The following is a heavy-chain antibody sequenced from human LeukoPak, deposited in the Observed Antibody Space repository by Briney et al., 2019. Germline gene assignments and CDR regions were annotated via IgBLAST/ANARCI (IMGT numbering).Heavy chain of an antibody. Sequence: RSGGSLRLSCAASGFTFSSYNMNWVRQAPGKGLEWVSVIYGGDNKYYADAVKGRFTISRDNSKNLLYLDMNSLRAEDTAVYYCAKGVTSSGYCSGGSCYYFDYWGQGTLVTVSS. CDR2: IYGGDNK. CDR1: GFTFSSYN. D-gene: IGHD2-15*01. J-gene: IGHJ4*02. V-gene: IGHV3-66*01. CDR3: AKGVTSSGYCSGGSCYYFDY.